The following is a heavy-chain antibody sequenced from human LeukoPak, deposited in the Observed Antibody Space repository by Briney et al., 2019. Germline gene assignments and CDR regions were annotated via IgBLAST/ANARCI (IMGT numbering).Heavy chain of an antibody. J-gene: IGHJ4*02. CDR1: GYTFTNYA. Sequence: ASVKVSCTASGYTFTNYAMNWVRQAPGQGLEWMGWINTNTGNPTYAQGFTGRFVFSLDASVSTAYLQIRRLKAEDTAVYYCARDERYDSSGYPFDYWGQGTLVTVSS. CDR3: ARDERYDSSGYPFDY. CDR2: INTNTGNP. D-gene: IGHD3-22*01. V-gene: IGHV7-4-1*01.